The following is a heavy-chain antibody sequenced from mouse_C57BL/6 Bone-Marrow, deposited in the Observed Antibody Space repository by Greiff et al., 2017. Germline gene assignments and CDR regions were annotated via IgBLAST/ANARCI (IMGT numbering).Heavy chain of an antibody. CDR3: ARRGYEWFAY. V-gene: IGHV3-6*01. Sequence: ESGPGLVKPSQSLSLTCSVTGYSITSGYYWNWIRQFPGNKLEWMGYISYDGSNNYNPSLKNRISITRDTSKNQFFLKLNSVTTEDTATYYCARRGYEWFAYWGQGTLVTVSA. J-gene: IGHJ3*01. CDR1: GYSITSGYY. CDR2: ISYDGSN. D-gene: IGHD2-3*01.